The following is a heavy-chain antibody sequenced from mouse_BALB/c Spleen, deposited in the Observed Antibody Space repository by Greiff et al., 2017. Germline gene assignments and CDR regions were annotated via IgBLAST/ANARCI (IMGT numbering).Heavy chain of an antibody. D-gene: IGHD2-10*01. J-gene: IGHJ3*01. V-gene: IGHV5-9-3*01. CDR2: ISSGGSYT. Sequence: EVKLMESGGDLVKPGGSLKLSCAASGFTFSSYAMSWVRQTPEKRLEWVATISSGGSYTYYPDSVKGRFTISRDNAKNTLYLQMSSLRSEDTAMYYCARGSPYYAFAYWGQGTLVTVSA. CDR1: GFTFSSYA. CDR3: ARGSPYYAFAY.